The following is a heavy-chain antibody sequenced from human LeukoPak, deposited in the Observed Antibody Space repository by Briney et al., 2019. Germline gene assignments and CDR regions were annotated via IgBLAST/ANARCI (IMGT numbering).Heavy chain of an antibody. CDR1: GLTFGNYG. V-gene: IGHV3-23*01. CDR3: ARGFRAFDF. J-gene: IGHJ3*01. Sequence: GGSLRLSCVASGLTFGNYGTNWVRQAPGKGLEWVSSIGGGGYTTYYADSVRGRFTISRDNSKNSMYVQMDSLRAEDTAVYYCARGFRAFDFWAQGTMVTVSS. CDR2: IGGGGYTT.